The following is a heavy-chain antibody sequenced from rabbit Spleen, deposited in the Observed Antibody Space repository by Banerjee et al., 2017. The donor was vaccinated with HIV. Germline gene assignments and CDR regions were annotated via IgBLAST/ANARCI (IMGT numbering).Heavy chain of an antibody. V-gene: IGHV1S40*01. CDR2: IITGNGRT. CDR1: GFSFSSGYD. J-gene: IGHJ4*01. CDR3: AGGGASSGWAYAL. Sequence: EESGGGLVKPGASLTLTCKASGFSFSSGYDMCWVRQAPGKGLEWIACIITGNGRTYYASWAKGRFTISKTSSTTVTLQVTSLTAADTATYFCAGGGASSGWAYALWGQGTLVTVS. D-gene: IGHD4-1*01.